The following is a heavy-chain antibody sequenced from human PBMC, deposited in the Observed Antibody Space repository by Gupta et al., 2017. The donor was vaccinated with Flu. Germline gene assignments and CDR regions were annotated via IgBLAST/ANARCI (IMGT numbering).Heavy chain of an antibody. V-gene: IGHV4-59*08. D-gene: IGHD1-26*01. CDR1: GAPTGLSY. CDR3: ARLWDNTFDI. Sequence: QLKESAPGLVKPWETLSSPGMSFGAPTGLSYWSWIRQPPGKGLEYFGFIFYSGTTNYNPSLKSRVTISVDTSKNLFSLNLSSVTAADTAVYYCARLWDNTFDIWGQGTMVTVSS. J-gene: IGHJ3*02. CDR2: IFYSGTT.